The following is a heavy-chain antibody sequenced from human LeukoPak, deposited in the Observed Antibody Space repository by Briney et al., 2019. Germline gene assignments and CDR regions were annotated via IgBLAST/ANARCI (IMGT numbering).Heavy chain of an antibody. J-gene: IGHJ4*02. D-gene: IGHD1-26*01. CDR1: GFTFSSYG. CDR3: AKDQISGIYYPHYFDN. Sequence: GGSLRLSCAASGFTFSSYGMHWVRQAPGKGLEWVAFIRSDGSGTDYVDTVKGRFTISRDNSKSTLYLQMDSLGAEDTALYYCAKDQISGIYYPHYFDNWGQGTLVIASP. V-gene: IGHV3-30*02. CDR2: IRSDGSGT.